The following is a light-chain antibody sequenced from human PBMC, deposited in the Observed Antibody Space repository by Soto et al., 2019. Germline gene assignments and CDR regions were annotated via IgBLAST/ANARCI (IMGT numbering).Light chain of an antibody. CDR2: RAS. Sequence: DIQMTQSPSSLSASVGDRVTITCRASQTISIYLNWYQQKPGKAPKLLIFRASNLQTDVPSHFTGSGSGTDFVLTISSLQPEDFAAYYCQQSYSTPITFAQGTRLEIK. CDR3: QQSYSTPIT. J-gene: IGKJ5*01. V-gene: IGKV1-39*01. CDR1: QTISIY.